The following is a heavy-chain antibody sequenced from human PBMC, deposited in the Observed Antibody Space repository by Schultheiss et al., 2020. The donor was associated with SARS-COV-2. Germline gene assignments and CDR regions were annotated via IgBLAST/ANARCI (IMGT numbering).Heavy chain of an antibody. J-gene: IGHJ4*02. V-gene: IGHV3-48*04. CDR1: GFTFSSYS. D-gene: IGHD4-11*01. CDR3: ARDVEYSNYFAFDYFDY. CDR2: ISSSGSTI. Sequence: GGSLRLSCTASGFTFSSYSMNWVRQAPGKGLEWVAYISSSGSTIYYADSVKGRFTISRDNANNSLYLHMNSLRAEDTAVYYCARDVEYSNYFAFDYFDYWGQGTLVTVSS.